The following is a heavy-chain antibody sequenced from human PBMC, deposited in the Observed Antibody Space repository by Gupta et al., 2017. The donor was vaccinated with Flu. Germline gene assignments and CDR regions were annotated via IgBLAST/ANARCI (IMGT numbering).Heavy chain of an antibody. J-gene: IGHJ3*02. CDR1: EFTLSSYS. CDR3: AREGSGIWSEAFDI. CDR2: ISSSSSYI. V-gene: IGHV3-21*01. Sequence: EVLRVASGGGWVKPGGGRRLSCAASEFTLSSYSMNWFCQAPGKGLEWVSSISSSSSYIYYAGSVKGRFTISRDNAKNSLYLQMNSLRAEDTAVYYCAREGSGIWSEAFDIWGQGTMVTVAS. D-gene: IGHD6-25*01.